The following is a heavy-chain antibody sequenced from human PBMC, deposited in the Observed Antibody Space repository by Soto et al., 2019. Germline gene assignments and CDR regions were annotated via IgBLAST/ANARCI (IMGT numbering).Heavy chain of an antibody. J-gene: IGHJ6*02. CDR2: IIPIFGTA. CDR3: ASQVRGLAVPAAMTLWGYYYGMDV. V-gene: IGHV1-69*13. Sequence: SVKVSCKASGGTFSSYAISWVRQAPGQGLEWMGGIIPIFGTANYAQKFQGRVTITADESTSTAYMELSSLTSEDTAVYYCASQVRGLAVPAAMTLWGYYYGMDVWGQGTTVTVSS. D-gene: IGHD2-2*01. CDR1: GGTFSSYA.